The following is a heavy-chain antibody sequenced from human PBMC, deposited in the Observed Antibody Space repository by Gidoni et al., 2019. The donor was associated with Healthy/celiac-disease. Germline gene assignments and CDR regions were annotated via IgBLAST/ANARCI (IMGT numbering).Heavy chain of an antibody. D-gene: IGHD3-3*01. CDR2: ISAYNGHT. J-gene: IGHJ4*01. Sequence: QVQLEQSGAEVKKPGASVKVYCKASGYTCTSDGISWVRQAPGQGLEWMGWISAYNGHTNYAQKLHGSVTMTTDTSTSTAYMELRRLSSDDTAVYYCAIGRYFWSGYWAGMDYWGHGTLVTVSS. CDR3: AIGRYFWSGYWAGMDY. CDR1: GYTCTSDG. V-gene: IGHV1-18*01.